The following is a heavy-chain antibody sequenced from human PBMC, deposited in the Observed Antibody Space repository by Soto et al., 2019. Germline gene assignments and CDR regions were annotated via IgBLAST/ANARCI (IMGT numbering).Heavy chain of an antibody. CDR2: TYYRSKWYS. V-gene: IGHV6-1*01. D-gene: IGHD6-19*01. CDR1: GDSVSSTSTA. J-gene: IGHJ4*02. CDR3: ARGSYYSGWV. Sequence: QALSLTFAISGDSVSSTSTACSLIRQSPSRGLEWLGRTYYRSKWYSDYAVSVKSRITINPDTSKNQFSLQLNSVTPEDTAVYYCARGSYYSGWVWGQGTLVTVSS.